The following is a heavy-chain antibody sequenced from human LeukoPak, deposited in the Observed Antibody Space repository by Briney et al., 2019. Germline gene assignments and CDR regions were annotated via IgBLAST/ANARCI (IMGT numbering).Heavy chain of an antibody. V-gene: IGHV3-15*01. D-gene: IGHD3-16*01. CDR2: IKSKTDGGTI. CDR1: GFTFSNAW. J-gene: IGHJ3*02. Sequence: GGSLRLSCAASGFTFSNAWMSWVRQAPGKGLEWVGRIKSKTDGGTIDYAAPVKGRFTISRDDSKNTLYLQMNSLKTEDTAVYYCTTEHDHANAFDIWGQGTMVTVSS. CDR3: TTEHDHANAFDI.